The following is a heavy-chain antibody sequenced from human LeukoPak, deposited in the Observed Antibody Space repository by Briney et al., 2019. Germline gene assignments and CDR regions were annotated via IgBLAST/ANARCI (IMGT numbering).Heavy chain of an antibody. CDR2: IYPGDSDT. Sequence: GGSLKISLKGSGYSFTSYWIGWVRQMPGKGLEWMGIIYPGDSDTRYSPSFQGQVTISADKSISTAYLQWSSLKASDTAMYYCTRQPYCSSTSCYSEFDYWGQGTLVTVSS. CDR3: TRQPYCSSTSCYSEFDY. J-gene: IGHJ4*02. D-gene: IGHD2-2*01. V-gene: IGHV5-51*01. CDR1: GYSFTSYW.